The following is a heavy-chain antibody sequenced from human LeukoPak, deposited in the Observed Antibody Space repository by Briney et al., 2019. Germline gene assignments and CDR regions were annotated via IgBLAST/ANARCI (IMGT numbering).Heavy chain of an antibody. CDR3: ARRRNYYDSSGYHSGAFDI. D-gene: IGHD3-22*01. J-gene: IGHJ3*02. V-gene: IGHV5-51*01. CDR2: IYPGDSDT. CDR1: GYIFTDYW. Sequence: GESLKISCKGSGYIFTDYWIAWVRQMPGKGLEWMGIIYPGDSDTRYSPSFQGQVTFSVDKSTNTAYLQWSSLKASDTAIYHCARRRNYYDSSGYHSGAFDIWGQGTVATVSS.